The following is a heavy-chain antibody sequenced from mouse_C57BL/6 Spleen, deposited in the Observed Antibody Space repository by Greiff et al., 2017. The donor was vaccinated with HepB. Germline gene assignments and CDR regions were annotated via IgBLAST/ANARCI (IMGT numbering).Heavy chain of an antibody. V-gene: IGHV5-17*01. J-gene: IGHJ2*01. D-gene: IGHD1-1*01. CDR1: GFTFSDYG. CDR3: ARLGTGSSPDY. CDR2: ISSGSSTI. Sequence: EVKLVESGGGLVKPGGSLKLSCAASGFTFSDYGMHWVRQAPEKGLEWVAYISSGSSTIYYADTVKGRFTISRDNAKNTLFLQRTSLRSDDTAMYYCARLGTGSSPDYWGQGTTLTVSS.